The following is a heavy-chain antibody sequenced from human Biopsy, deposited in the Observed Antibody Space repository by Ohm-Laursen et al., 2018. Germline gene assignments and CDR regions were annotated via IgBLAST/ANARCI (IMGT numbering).Heavy chain of an antibody. CDR1: GLTFHTYA. Sequence: SLRLSCSASGLTFHTYAMNWVRQAPGKGLEWVAHIDVSDYNTYYADSVRGRFTISRDNSKQMVHLEINSLTADDTAVYYCVKQWGGYNFDSWGQGTLATVSS. V-gene: IGHV3-23*01. CDR3: VKQWGGYNFDS. J-gene: IGHJ5*01. D-gene: IGHD1-14*01. CDR2: IDVSDYNT.